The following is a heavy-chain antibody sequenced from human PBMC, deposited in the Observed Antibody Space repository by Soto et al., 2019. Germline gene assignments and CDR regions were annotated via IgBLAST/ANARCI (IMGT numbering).Heavy chain of an antibody. CDR2: ISGSGGST. CDR1: GFTFSSYA. J-gene: IGHJ6*02. D-gene: IGHD6-13*01. Sequence: LRLSCAASGFTFSSYAMSWVRHAPGKGLEWVSAISGSGGSTYYADSVKGRFTISRDNSKNTLYLQMNSLRAEDTAVYYCANLIEPYSSSWHYYYYYGMDVWGQGTTVTVSS. CDR3: ANLIEPYSSSWHYYYYYGMDV. V-gene: IGHV3-23*01.